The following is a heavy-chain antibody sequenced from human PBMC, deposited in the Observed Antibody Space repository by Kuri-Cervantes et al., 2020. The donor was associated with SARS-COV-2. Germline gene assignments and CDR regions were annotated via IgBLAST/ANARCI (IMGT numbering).Heavy chain of an antibody. V-gene: IGHV3-23*01. D-gene: IGHD2-2*01. Sequence: GGSLRLSCAASGFTFSSYAMSWVRQAPGKGLEWVSAISGSGGSTYYADSMKGRFTISRDNAKNSLYLQMNSLRAEDTAVYYCARDLKGDIVVVPAARSVVGAFDIWGQGTMVTVSS. CDR1: GFTFSSYA. J-gene: IGHJ3*02. CDR2: ISGSGGST. CDR3: ARDLKGDIVVVPAARSVVGAFDI.